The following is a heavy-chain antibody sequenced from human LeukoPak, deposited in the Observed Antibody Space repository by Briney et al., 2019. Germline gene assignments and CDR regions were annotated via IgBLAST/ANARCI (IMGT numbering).Heavy chain of an antibody. CDR3: ARAGDSSSWSNSFDY. V-gene: IGHV1-69*01. CDR1: GGTFSSYA. D-gene: IGHD6-13*01. Sequence: SVKVSCKASGGTFSSYAISWVRQAPGQGLEWMGGIIPIFGTANYAQKFQGRVTITADESTSTAYMELSSLRSEDTAVYYCARAGDSSSWSNSFDYWGQGTLVTVSS. CDR2: IIPIFGTA. J-gene: IGHJ4*02.